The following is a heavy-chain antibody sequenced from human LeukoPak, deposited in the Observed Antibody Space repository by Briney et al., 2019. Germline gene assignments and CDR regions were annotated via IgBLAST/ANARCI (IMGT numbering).Heavy chain of an antibody. CDR2: FDPEDGET. Sequence: ASVKVSCKVSGYTLTELSMHWVRQAPGKGLEWMGGFDPEDGETIYAQKFQGRVTMTEDTSTDTAYMELSSLRSEDTAVYYCAAQLTYYYDSSGYYYSLHFDYWGQGTLVTVSS. J-gene: IGHJ4*02. D-gene: IGHD3-22*01. V-gene: IGHV1-24*01. CDR1: GYTLTELS. CDR3: AAQLTYYYDSSGYYYSLHFDY.